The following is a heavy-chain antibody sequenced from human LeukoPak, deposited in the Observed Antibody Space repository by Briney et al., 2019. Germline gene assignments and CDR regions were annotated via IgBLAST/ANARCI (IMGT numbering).Heavy chain of an antibody. CDR2: ISTGTGYI. V-gene: IGHV3-21*01. J-gene: IGHJ4*02. CDR3: ARDFGNSGDY. D-gene: IGHD4-23*01. Sequence: GGSLRLSCAASGFIFSGYTMNWVRQAPGKGLEWVSSISTGTGYINYADSLKGRFTISSDNAKNSVYLQMNSLRAEDTAVYYCARDFGNSGDYWGQGTLVTVST. CDR1: GFIFSGYT.